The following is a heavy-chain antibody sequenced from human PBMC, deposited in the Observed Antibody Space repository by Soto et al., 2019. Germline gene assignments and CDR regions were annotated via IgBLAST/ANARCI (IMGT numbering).Heavy chain of an antibody. Sequence: ASVKVSCKASGYTFTSYAMHWVRQAPGQRLEWMGWINAGNGNTKYSQRFQGRVTITRDTSASTAYMELSSLRSEDTAVYYCARVGYSSGWYGDYWGQGTLVTVSS. V-gene: IGHV1-3*01. CDR2: INAGNGNT. D-gene: IGHD6-19*01. CDR3: ARVGYSSGWYGDY. CDR1: GYTFTSYA. J-gene: IGHJ4*02.